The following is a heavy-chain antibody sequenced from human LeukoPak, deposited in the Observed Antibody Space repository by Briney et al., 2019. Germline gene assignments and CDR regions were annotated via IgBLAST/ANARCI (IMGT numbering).Heavy chain of an antibody. V-gene: IGHV3-33*01. CDR1: GFTFSSYG. CDR2: IWYDGSNK. Sequence: GRSLRLSCAASGFTFSSYGMHRVRQAPGKGLEWVAVIWYDGSNKYYADSVKGRFTISRDNSKNTLYLQMNSLRAEDTAAYYCARGCSGGSCYSDAFDIWGQGTMVTVSS. CDR3: ARGCSGGSCYSDAFDI. D-gene: IGHD2-15*01. J-gene: IGHJ3*02.